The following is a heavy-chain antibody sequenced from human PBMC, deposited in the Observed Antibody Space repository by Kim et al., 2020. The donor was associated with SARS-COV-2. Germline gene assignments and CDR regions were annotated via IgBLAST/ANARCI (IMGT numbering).Heavy chain of an antibody. V-gene: IGHV3-30*04. CDR2: ISYDGSNK. J-gene: IGHJ4*02. CDR3: AGDGSSGYYYRY. Sequence: GGSLRLSCAASGFTFSSYAMHWVRQAPGKGLEWVAVISYDGSNKYYADSVKGRFTISRDNSKNTLYLQMNSLRAEDTAVYYCAGDGSSGYYYRYWGQGIL. D-gene: IGHD3-22*01. CDR1: GFTFSSYA.